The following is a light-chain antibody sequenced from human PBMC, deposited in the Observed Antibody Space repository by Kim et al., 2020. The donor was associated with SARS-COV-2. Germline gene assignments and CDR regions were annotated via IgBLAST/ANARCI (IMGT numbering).Light chain of an antibody. J-gene: IGLJ3*02. CDR3: GTWDSNLSAGV. Sequence: GQKVTISCSGSTSNIGNSFVSWYQQLPGAPPKLLIYDNNRRPSGIPDRFFGSKSDTSATLDITGLQTGDEADYYCGTWDSNLSAGVFGGGTKLTVL. V-gene: IGLV1-51*01. CDR1: TSNIGNSF. CDR2: DNN.